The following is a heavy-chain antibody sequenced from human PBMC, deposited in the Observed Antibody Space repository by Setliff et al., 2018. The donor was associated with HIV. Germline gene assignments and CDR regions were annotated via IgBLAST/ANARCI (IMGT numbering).Heavy chain of an antibody. CDR2: IHYSGSS. Sequence: SETLSLTCTVSGGSITGHYWSWIRQPPGKGLEWIGYIHYSGSSNYNPSLKSRVTMSVDTSKNQFSLKLNSVTAADTAVYHCARLSSYRSSSYYFDYWGQGALVTVSS. V-gene: IGHV4-59*08. CDR1: GGSITGHY. J-gene: IGHJ4*02. D-gene: IGHD6-6*01. CDR3: ARLSSYRSSSYYFDY.